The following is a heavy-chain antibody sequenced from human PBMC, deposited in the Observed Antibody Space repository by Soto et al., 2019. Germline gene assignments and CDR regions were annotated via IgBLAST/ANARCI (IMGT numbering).Heavy chain of an antibody. D-gene: IGHD6-6*01. CDR3: ARDRHSTSSGYFDY. CDR2: IYYDGSNK. V-gene: IGHV3-33*01. J-gene: IGHJ4*02. Sequence: GGSLRLSCVASGFRFTSYGMHWVRQAPGKGLEWVAVIYYDGSNKYYADSVKGRFTISRDNSKNTLDLQMNSLTAEDTAVYYCARDRHSTSSGYFDYWGQGTLVTVSS. CDR1: GFRFTSYG.